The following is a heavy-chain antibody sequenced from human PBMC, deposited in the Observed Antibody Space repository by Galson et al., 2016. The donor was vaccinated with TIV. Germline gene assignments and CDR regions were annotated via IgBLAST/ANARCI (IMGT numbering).Heavy chain of an antibody. CDR3: ARERRDYYYGMDV. CDR1: GVSISGHY. V-gene: IGHV4-59*11. Sequence: LSLTGTVSGVSISGHYWTWIRQPPGKGLEWIGYIYYNGPTNYSPSLKSRVTFSVDTSKNQVSLKLNSVTAADTAVYYCARERRDYYYGMDVWGQGTTVIVSS. CDR2: IYYNGPT. J-gene: IGHJ6*02.